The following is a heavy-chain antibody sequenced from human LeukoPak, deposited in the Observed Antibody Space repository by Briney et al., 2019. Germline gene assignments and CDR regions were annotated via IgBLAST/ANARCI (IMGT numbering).Heavy chain of an antibody. Sequence: PSETLSLTCTVSGGSISSSSYYWGWIRQPPGKGLEWIGSIYYSGSTYYNPSLKSRVTISVDTSKNQFSLKLSSVTAAGTAVYYCARGNPTDLNRGYFDYWGQGTLVTVSS. CDR1: GGSISSSSYY. D-gene: IGHD1-1*01. V-gene: IGHV4-39*01. J-gene: IGHJ4*02. CDR3: ARGNPTDLNRGYFDY. CDR2: IYYSGST.